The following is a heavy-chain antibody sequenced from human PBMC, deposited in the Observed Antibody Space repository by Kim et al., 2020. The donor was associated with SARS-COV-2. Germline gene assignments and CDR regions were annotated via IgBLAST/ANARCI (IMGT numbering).Heavy chain of an antibody. CDR2: IYYSGST. V-gene: IGHV4-59*13. CDR3: ARVAYYYDSSGYYYAADY. Sequence: SETLSLTCTVSGGSISSYYWSWIRQPPGKGLEWIGYIYYSGSTNYNPSLKSRVTISVDTSKNQFSLKLSSVTAADTAVYYCARVAYYYDSSGYYYAADYWGQGTLVTVSS. CDR1: GGSISSYY. D-gene: IGHD3-22*01. J-gene: IGHJ4*02.